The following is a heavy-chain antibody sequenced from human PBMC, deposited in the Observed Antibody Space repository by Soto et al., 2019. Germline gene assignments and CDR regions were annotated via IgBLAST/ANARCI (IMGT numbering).Heavy chain of an antibody. CDR3: AKSPYGSRDYKYYGMDV. D-gene: IGHD3-10*01. CDR1: GVTFSDYG. V-gene: IGHV3-30*18. Sequence: PGGSLRLSCAASGVTFSDYGMHWVRQAPGKGLEWVAIISYEGSNKDYADSVKGRFTISRDNSKNTLYLQMNSLRAEDTAVYYCAKSPYGSRDYKYYGMDVWGQGTTVTVSS. J-gene: IGHJ6*02. CDR2: ISYEGSNK.